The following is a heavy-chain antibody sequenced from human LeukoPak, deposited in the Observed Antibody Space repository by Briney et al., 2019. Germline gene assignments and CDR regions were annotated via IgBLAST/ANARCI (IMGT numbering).Heavy chain of an antibody. D-gene: IGHD3-22*01. CDR3: ARDFNYDSGAHYRPDAFDI. CDR1: GFTFSDYY. V-gene: IGHV3-11*01. CDR2: ISSSGSTI. J-gene: IGHJ3*02. Sequence: GGSLRLSCAASGFTFSDYYMSWIRQAPGKGLEWISYISSSGSTIYYADSVKGRFTISRDNAKNSLFLQMNSLRAEDTAVYYCARDFNYDSGAHYRPDAFDIWGQGTMVTVSS.